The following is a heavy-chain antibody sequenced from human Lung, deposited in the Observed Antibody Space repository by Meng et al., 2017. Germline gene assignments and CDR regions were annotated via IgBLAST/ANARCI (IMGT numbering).Heavy chain of an antibody. J-gene: IGHJ4*02. CDR2: IWYDGSNK. D-gene: IGHD6-13*01. V-gene: IGHV3-33*01. CDR3: ARGGWYSSSSRVDY. CDR1: GFTFSSYG. Sequence: QWRLVGSGGGVVQPGRSLRLSCAASGFTFSSYGMHWVRQAPGKGLEWVAVIWYDGSNKYYADSVKGRFTISRDNSKNTLYLQMNSLRAEDTAVYYCARGGWYSSSSRVDYWGQGTLVTVSS.